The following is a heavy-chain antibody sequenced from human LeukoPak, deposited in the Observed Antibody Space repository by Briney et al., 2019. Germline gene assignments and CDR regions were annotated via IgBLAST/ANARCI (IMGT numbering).Heavy chain of an antibody. J-gene: IGHJ4*02. Sequence: SETLSLTCAVYGGSFSGYYWSWIRQPPRKGLEWIGEINHSGSTNYNPSLKSRVTISVDTSKNQFSLKLSSVTAADTAVYYCARVHSSGRYFDYWGQGTLVTVSS. V-gene: IGHV4-34*01. CDR3: ARVHSSGRYFDY. D-gene: IGHD3-22*01. CDR2: INHSGST. CDR1: GGSFSGYY.